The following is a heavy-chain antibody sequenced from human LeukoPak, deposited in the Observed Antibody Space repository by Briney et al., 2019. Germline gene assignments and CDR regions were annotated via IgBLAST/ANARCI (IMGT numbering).Heavy chain of an antibody. CDR2: IYSDGST. CDR3: AKARGSSVYEQFDY. CDR1: GFTVSSNY. J-gene: IGHJ4*02. V-gene: IGHV3-66*01. Sequence: GGSLRLSCAASGFTVSSNYMSWVRQAPGKGLEWVSVIYSDGSTYYADSVKGRFTISRDNSKNTLYLQMNSLRADDTAVYYCAKARGSSVYEQFDYWGQGTQVTVSP. D-gene: IGHD5/OR15-5a*01.